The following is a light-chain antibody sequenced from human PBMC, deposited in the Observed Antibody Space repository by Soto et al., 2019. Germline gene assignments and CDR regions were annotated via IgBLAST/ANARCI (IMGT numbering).Light chain of an antibody. Sequence: EIVLTQSPATLSLSPGERATLSCRASQSVSSSYLAWYQQKPGQAPRLLIYGASSRATGIPDRFSGTGSGTDFTLTISRVEPEDFAVYYCQQYGTAPITFGQGTRLEIK. CDR2: GAS. CDR3: QQYGTAPIT. CDR1: QSVSSSY. J-gene: IGKJ5*01. V-gene: IGKV3-20*01.